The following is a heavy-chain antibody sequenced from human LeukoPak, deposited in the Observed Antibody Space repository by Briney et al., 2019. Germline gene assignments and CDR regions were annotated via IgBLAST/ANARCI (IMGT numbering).Heavy chain of an antibody. J-gene: IGHJ6*02. CDR3: AGSVATGTTDQLDYYYYGMDV. D-gene: IGHD1-1*01. V-gene: IGHV1-46*01. CDR1: GYTFTNYH. CDR2: INPSGGNR. Sequence: GASVKVSCKASGYTFTNYHLHWVRQAPGQGLERMGIINPSGGNRSYAQNFQGRVTMTRDTSTSTVYMELSSLRSEDTAVYYCAGSVATGTTDQLDYYYYGMDVWGQGTTVTVSS.